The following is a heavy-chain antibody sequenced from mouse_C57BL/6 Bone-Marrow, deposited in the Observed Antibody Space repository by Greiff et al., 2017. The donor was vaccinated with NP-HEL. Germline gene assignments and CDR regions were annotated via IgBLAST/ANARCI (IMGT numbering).Heavy chain of an antibody. Sequence: QVQLQQSGPELVKPGASVKISCKASCYAFSSSWMNWVKQRPGKGLEWIGRIYPGDGDTNYNGKFKGKATLTADKSSSTAYMQLSSLTSEDSAVYFCARSLLRWGQGTLVTVSA. CDR1: CYAFSSSW. V-gene: IGHV1-82*01. D-gene: IGHD1-1*01. J-gene: IGHJ3*01. CDR3: ARSLLR. CDR2: IYPGDGDT.